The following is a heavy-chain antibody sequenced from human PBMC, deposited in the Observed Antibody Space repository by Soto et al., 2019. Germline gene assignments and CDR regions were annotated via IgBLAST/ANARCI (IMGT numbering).Heavy chain of an antibody. CDR2: IYHSGST. Sequence: ETLSLTCAVSGYSISIGYYWGWIRQPPGKGLEWIGSIYHSGSTYYNPSLKSRVTISVDTSKNRFSLKLSSVTAADTAVYYCARDYYYDSSGYHSLFDYWGQGTLVTVSS. CDR3: ARDYYYDSSGYHSLFDY. CDR1: GYSISIGYY. V-gene: IGHV4-38-2*02. D-gene: IGHD3-22*01. J-gene: IGHJ4*02.